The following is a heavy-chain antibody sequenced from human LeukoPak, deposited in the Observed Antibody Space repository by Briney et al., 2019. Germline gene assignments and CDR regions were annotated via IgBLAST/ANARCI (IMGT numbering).Heavy chain of an antibody. CDR1: GFTFSESG. CDR3: ARERTRHSGSYSYYFDY. V-gene: IGHV3-30-3*01. Sequence: GGSLTLSCAASGFTFSESGMHWVRQAPGKGLEWVAVISYDGSNKYYADSVKGRFTISRDNSKNTLYLQMNSLRAEDTAVYYCARERTRHSGSYSYYFDYWGQGTLVTVSS. D-gene: IGHD1-26*01. CDR2: ISYDGSNK. J-gene: IGHJ4*02.